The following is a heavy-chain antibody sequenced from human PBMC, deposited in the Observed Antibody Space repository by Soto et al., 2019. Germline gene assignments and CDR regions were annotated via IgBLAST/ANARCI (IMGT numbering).Heavy chain of an antibody. V-gene: IGHV3-23*01. J-gene: IGHJ4*02. CDR2: IGGRGGHT. Sequence: EVRLLESGGGLVPPGGSLRLSCAASGFTFTDYAMSWVRQAPGKGLECVSIIGGRGGHTSYADSVKGRFTISRDNSKNTVYLEMHSLTAEDTALYFCATGRSFLITSYATTVDYWGLGLLVTVSS. D-gene: IGHD3-16*01. CDR3: ATGRSFLITSYATTVDY. CDR1: GFTFTDYA.